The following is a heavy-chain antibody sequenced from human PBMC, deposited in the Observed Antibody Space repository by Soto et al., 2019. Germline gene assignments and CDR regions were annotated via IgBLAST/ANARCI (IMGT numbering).Heavy chain of an antibody. CDR1: GFTVRSNY. J-gene: IGHJ5*02. V-gene: IGHV3-53*02. CDR2: IYTGVST. CDR3: VRAYSGTYGWFDP. Sequence: EVQLVETGGGLIQPGGSLRVSCAASGFTVRSNYMSWVRQAPGKGLEWVSVIYTGVSTDYADSVRGPITISRDNAKNTLYLQMNSLRAEDTAVYYCVRAYSGTYGWFDPWGQGTLVTVSS. D-gene: IGHD1-26*01.